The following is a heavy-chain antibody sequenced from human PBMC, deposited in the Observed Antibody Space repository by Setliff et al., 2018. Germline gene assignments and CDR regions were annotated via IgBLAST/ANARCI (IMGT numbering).Heavy chain of an antibody. Sequence: PSETLSLTCTVSGGSISSYYWSWIRQPAGKGLEWIGRIYTSGSTNYNPSLKSRVTISVDTSKNQFSLNLSSVTAADSAVYYCAREYFYGDYLDYWGQGTLVTVSS. V-gene: IGHV4-4*07. J-gene: IGHJ4*02. CDR1: GGSISSYY. CDR2: IYTSGST. D-gene: IGHD4-17*01. CDR3: AREYFYGDYLDY.